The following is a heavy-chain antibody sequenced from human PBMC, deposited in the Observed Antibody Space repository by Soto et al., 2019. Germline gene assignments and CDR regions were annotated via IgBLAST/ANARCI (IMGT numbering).Heavy chain of an antibody. D-gene: IGHD5-12*01. V-gene: IGHV3-7*01. CDR1: EFTFSSFW. CDR3: ASNPLLRDGYNWGYKFYAMDV. J-gene: IGHJ6*02. CDR2: IKQDGSEK. Sequence: GGSLRLSCTASEFTFSSFWMRWVRQAPGKGLEWVANIKQDGSEKFYVDSVKGRFTISRDNAKNSLYLQMNSLRAEDTAVYYCASNPLLRDGYNWGYKFYAMDVWGQGNTVTVSS.